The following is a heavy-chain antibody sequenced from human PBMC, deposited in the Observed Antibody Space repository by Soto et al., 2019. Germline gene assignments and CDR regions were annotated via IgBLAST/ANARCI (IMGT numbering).Heavy chain of an antibody. Sequence: SLRLCYAASEFTFGNYGVHWIRQTPGKGLEWVAVIWYDGSNKYYADSVKGRFTISRDNSKNTLYLQMNSLRAEDTAVYHCAREPPKYSGSYSRGIDYWGQGTLVTVS. CDR3: AREPPKYSGSYSRGIDY. CDR2: IWYDGSNK. V-gene: IGHV3-33*01. D-gene: IGHD1-26*01. CDR1: EFTFGNYG. J-gene: IGHJ4*02.